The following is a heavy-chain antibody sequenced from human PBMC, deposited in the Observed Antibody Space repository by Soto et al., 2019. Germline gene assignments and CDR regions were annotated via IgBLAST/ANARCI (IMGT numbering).Heavy chain of an antibody. D-gene: IGHD6-19*01. CDR3: SSHFPQAVAGSYYFDY. J-gene: IGHJ4*02. Sequence: GGSLRLSCAASGFTFSGSAMHWVRQASGKGLEWVGRIRSKANSYATAYAASVKGRFTISRDDSKNTAYLQMNSLKTEDTAVYYCSSHFPQAVAGSYYFDYWSQGTLLTVS. CDR2: IRSKANSYAT. V-gene: IGHV3-73*01. CDR1: GFTFSGSA.